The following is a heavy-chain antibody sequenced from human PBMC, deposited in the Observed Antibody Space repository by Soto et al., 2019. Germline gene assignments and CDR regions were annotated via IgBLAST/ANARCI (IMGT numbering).Heavy chain of an antibody. CDR3: ARDKRTTRFYYFALDV. CDR1: GGALRSYF. Sequence: QVQLQESGPGLVKPSETLSLTCSVSGGALRSYFWTWIRQTPGKGLEWLGYIDYSGSTTYSPSLKSRASLSVDTSKNQFSLTLRSVTGADTAIYYCARDKRTTRFYYFALDVWGQGTTVTVSS. V-gene: IGHV4-59*12. D-gene: IGHD3-9*01. CDR2: IDYSGST. J-gene: IGHJ6*02.